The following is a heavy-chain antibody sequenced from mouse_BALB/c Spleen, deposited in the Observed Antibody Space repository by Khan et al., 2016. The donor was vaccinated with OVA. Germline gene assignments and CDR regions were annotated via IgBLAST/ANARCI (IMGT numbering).Heavy chain of an antibody. CDR3: ARNRDGGSYWYFDF. CDR2: IWIGGST. Sequence: QVQLKESGPGLVAPSQNLSITCTVSGFSLSRYSIHWVRQPPGEGLEWLGIIWIGGSTDYNSALKSRLSISKDNSKSQVFLKMNSLQTGDTAMYYCARNRDGGSYWYFDFWGAGTTVTVSS. CDR1: GFSLSRYS. V-gene: IGHV2-6-4*01. J-gene: IGHJ1*01. D-gene: IGHD3-3*01.